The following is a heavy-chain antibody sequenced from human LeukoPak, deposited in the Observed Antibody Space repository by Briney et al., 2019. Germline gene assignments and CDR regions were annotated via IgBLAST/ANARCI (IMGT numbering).Heavy chain of an antibody. J-gene: IGHJ4*02. Sequence: SETLSLTCTVSGGSISSSSCYWGWIRQPPGKGLEWIGSIYYSGSTYYNPSLKSRVTISVDTSKNQFSLKLSSVTAADTAVYYCARNWAYYDILTGYYIAHFFDYWGQGTLVTVSS. CDR3: ARNWAYYDILTGYYIAHFFDY. V-gene: IGHV4-39*01. CDR1: GGSISSSSCY. CDR2: IYYSGST. D-gene: IGHD3-9*01.